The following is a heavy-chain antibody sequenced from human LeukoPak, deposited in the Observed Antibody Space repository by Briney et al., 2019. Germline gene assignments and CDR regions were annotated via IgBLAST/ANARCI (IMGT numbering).Heavy chain of an antibody. CDR2: INHSGST. Sequence: PSETLSLTCAVYGGSFSGYYWSWIRQPPGKGLEWVGEINHSGSTNYNPSLKSRVTISVDTSKNQFSLKLSSVTAADTAVYYCARDTIGAKGWFDPWGQGTLVTVSS. CDR1: GGSFSGYY. J-gene: IGHJ5*02. CDR3: ARDTIGAKGWFDP. V-gene: IGHV4-34*01. D-gene: IGHD3-9*01.